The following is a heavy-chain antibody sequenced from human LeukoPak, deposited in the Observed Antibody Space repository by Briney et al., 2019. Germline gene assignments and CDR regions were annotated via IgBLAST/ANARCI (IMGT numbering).Heavy chain of an antibody. J-gene: IGHJ4*02. CDR2: ISSNSIYI. V-gene: IGHV3-21*06. CDR1: GFTFSSYS. Sequence: AGGSLRLSCAASGFTFSSYSMNWVRQAPGKGLEWVSSISSNSIYIYYADSMKGRFTISRDNAKNSLYLQMDSLRAEDTAVYYCARLYSSSWYFNDYWGQGTLVTVSS. D-gene: IGHD6-13*01. CDR3: ARLYSSSWYFNDY.